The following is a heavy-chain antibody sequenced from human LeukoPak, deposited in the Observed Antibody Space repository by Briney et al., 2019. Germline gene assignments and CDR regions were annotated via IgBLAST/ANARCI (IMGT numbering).Heavy chain of an antibody. V-gene: IGHV3-21*01. Sequence: GGSLRLSCAASGFTFSSYSMNWVRQAPGKGLEWVSSISSSSSYIYYADSVKGRFTISRDNAKNSLYLQMNSLRAEDTAVYYCAVRSLLWFGELKGGFDYWGQGTLVTVSS. J-gene: IGHJ4*02. D-gene: IGHD3-10*01. CDR3: AVRSLLWFGELKGGFDY. CDR1: GFTFSSYS. CDR2: ISSSSSYI.